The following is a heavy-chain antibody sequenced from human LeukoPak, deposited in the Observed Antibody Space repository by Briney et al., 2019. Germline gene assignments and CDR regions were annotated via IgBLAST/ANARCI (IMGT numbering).Heavy chain of an antibody. CDR3: SRDLSSRGWYGEDY. CDR1: GYTFTGYY. J-gene: IGHJ4*02. CDR2: INPNSGGT. D-gene: IGHD6-19*01. V-gene: IGHV1-2*06. Sequence: GTSVRVSCKASGYTFTGYYMQRVRQAPGQGLEWMGRINPNSGGTNYVQKFQGRVTMTRDTCISTAYMELSRLCTDERAVYYWSRDLSSRGWYGEDYWGQGTLITVSS.